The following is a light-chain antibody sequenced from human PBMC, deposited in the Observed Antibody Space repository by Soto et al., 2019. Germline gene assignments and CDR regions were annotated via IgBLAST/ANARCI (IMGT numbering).Light chain of an antibody. CDR2: AAS. V-gene: IGKV1-9*01. J-gene: IGKJ4*01. CDR3: QQLSTYPAT. CDR1: QGIGSY. Sequence: IQLTQSPSSLSASVGDRVTITCRASQGIGSYLAWYQQKPGEAPKLLIFAASTLQSGVPSRFSGSGSGTDFTLTISSLQAEEFATYYCQQLSTYPATCVGGTKVEIK.